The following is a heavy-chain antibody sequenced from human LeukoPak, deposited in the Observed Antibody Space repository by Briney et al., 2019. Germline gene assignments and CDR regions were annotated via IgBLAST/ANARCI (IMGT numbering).Heavy chain of an antibody. D-gene: IGHD3-22*01. J-gene: IGHJ4*02. CDR2: ISSSGSTI. CDR3: ARAMGYYDSSGYYYEFFDY. V-gene: IGHV3-48*03. CDR1: GLTFSSYE. Sequence: GGSLRLSCAASGLTFSSYEMNWVRQAPGKGLEWVSYISSSGSTIYYADSVKGRFTISRDNAKNSLYLQMNSLRAEDTTVYYCARAMGYYDSSGYYYEFFDYWGQGTLVTVSS.